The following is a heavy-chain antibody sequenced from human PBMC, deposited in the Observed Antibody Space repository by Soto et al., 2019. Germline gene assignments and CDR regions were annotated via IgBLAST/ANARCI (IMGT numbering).Heavy chain of an antibody. D-gene: IGHD3-10*01. J-gene: IGHJ6*04. CDR1: GFTFSSYA. Sequence: GGSLRLSCAASGFTFSSYAMSWVRQAPGKGLEWVSAISGSGGSTYYADSVKGRFTISRDNSKNTLYLQMNSLRAEDTAVYYCAKGLGYKGSGSVILDVWGKGTTVTVSS. V-gene: IGHV3-23*01. CDR3: AKGLGYKGSGSVILDV. CDR2: ISGSGGST.